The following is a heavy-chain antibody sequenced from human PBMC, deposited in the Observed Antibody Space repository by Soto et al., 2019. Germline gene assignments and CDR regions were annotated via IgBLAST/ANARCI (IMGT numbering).Heavy chain of an antibody. J-gene: IGHJ3*02. CDR3: ARDRPGDEGDAFDI. CDR1: GLTVSSNY. CDR2: LYSGGST. V-gene: IGHV3-53*02. Sequence: EVQLVETGGGLIQPGGSLRLSCAASGLTVSSNYMNWVRQAPGKGLEWVSVLYSGGSTHYAGSVKGRFIISRDNSKNTVYLQMNSLRAEDTAVYYCARDRPGDEGDAFDIWGHGTMGTVSS. D-gene: IGHD3-10*01.